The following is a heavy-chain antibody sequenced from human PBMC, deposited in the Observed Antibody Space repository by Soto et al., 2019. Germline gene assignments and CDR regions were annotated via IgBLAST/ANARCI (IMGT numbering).Heavy chain of an antibody. V-gene: IGHV4-30-4*01. CDR2: IYYSGST. CDR1: GGSISSGDYY. Sequence: PSETLSLTCTVSGGSISSGDYYWSWIRQPPGKGLEWIGYIYYSGSTYYNPSLQSRVTISVDTSKNQFSLKLSSVTAADTAVYYCARGGDIVVGPAAMTYDYWGQGTLVTVSS. J-gene: IGHJ4*02. D-gene: IGHD2-2*01. CDR3: ARGGDIVVGPAAMTYDY.